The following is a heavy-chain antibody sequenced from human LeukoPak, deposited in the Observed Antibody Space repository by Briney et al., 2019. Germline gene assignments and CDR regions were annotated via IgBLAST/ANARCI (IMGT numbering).Heavy chain of an antibody. CDR1: GFTFSSYW. D-gene: IGHD3-22*01. Sequence: GGSLRLSCAASGFTFSSYWMSWVRQAPGKGLEWVANIKQDGSEKYYVDSVKGRFTISRDNAKNSLYLQMNSLRAEDTAVYYCARGGSSGYYYYYYGMDVWGQGTTVTVSS. V-gene: IGHV3-7*01. CDR2: IKQDGSEK. J-gene: IGHJ6*02. CDR3: ARGGSSGYYYYYYGMDV.